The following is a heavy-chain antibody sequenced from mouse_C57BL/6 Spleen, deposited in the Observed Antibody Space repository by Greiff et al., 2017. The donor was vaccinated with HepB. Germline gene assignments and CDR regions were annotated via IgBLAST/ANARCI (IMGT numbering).Heavy chain of an antibody. CDR1: GFSLTSYG. J-gene: IGHJ4*01. CDR2: IWRGGST. D-gene: IGHD3-3*01. CDR3: AKGDEGAYAMDY. V-gene: IGHV2-5*01. Sequence: VQLVESGPGLVQPSQSLSITCTVSGFSLTSYGVHWVRQSPGKGLEWLGVIWRGGSTDYNAAFMSRLSITKDNSKSQVFFKMNSLQADDTAIYYCAKGDEGAYAMDYWGQGTSVTVSS.